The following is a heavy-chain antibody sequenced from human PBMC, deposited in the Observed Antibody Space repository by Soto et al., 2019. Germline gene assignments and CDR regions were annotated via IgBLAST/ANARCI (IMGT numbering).Heavy chain of an antibody. J-gene: IGHJ4*02. Sequence: GGSLRLSCAASGFTVSSNYMSWVRQAPGKGLEWVSVIYSGGSTYYADSVKGRFTISRDNSKNTLYLQMNSLRAEDTAVYYCARAENYDSSGYYDYWGQGTLVTVS. V-gene: IGHV3-53*01. CDR2: IYSGGST. CDR3: ARAENYDSSGYYDY. D-gene: IGHD3-22*01. CDR1: GFTVSSNY.